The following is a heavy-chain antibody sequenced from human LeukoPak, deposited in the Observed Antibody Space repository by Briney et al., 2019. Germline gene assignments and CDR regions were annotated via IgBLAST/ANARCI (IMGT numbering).Heavy chain of an antibody. V-gene: IGHV5-51*01. D-gene: IGHD5-18*01. CDR2: VYPDDSHA. CDR1: GYSFTNYW. J-gene: IGHJ4*02. Sequence: GESLKISCKGSGYSFTNYWIGWVRQMPGKGLEWMGIVYPDDSHATYSPSFEGQVTMSADKSISTAYPQWSSLKASDTAMYYCARGRFSYDFDFWGQGTLVTVSS. CDR3: ARGRFSYDFDF.